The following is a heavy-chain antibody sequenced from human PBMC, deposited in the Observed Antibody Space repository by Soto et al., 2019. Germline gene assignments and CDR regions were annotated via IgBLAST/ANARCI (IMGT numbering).Heavy chain of an antibody. CDR3: AKDLSSTVVTPG. D-gene: IGHD2-21*02. J-gene: IGHJ4*02. Sequence: GGSLRLSCAASGFTFSSYGMHWVRQAPGKGLEWVAVISYDGSNKYYADSVKGRFTISRDNSKNTLYLQMNSLRAEDTAVYYCAKDLSSTVVTPGWGQGTLVTVSS. CDR1: GFTFSSYG. V-gene: IGHV3-30*18. CDR2: ISYDGSNK.